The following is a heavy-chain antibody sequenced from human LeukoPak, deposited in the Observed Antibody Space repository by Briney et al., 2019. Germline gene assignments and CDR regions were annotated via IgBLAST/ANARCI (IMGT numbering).Heavy chain of an antibody. CDR2: IGTGGSPT. CDR1: GFTFSSYE. V-gene: IGHV3-48*03. D-gene: IGHD6-13*01. CDR3: AREGPYSSSWLEAFDI. J-gene: IGHJ3*02. Sequence: GGSLRLSYAASGFTFSSYEMNWVRQPPGRGLEWVSYIGTGGSPTYYADSVKGRFTISRDNAKSSLYLQMNSLRAEDTGVYYCAREGPYSSSWLEAFDIWGPGTKVTVS.